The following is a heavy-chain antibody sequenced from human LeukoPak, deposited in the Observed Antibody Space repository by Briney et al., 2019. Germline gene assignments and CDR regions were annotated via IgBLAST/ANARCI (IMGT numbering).Heavy chain of an antibody. CDR1: GYRFANHW. V-gene: IGHV5-51*01. J-gene: IGHJ4*01. D-gene: IGHD3-22*01. CDR2: IYPGDSDT. CDR3: ARHLGDSRGYFLDF. Sequence: AGESLKISCKVSGYRFANHWIGWVRQMPGRGLEWMGIIYPGDSDTRYRPSLQGHVTISADKSINTAYLQWSSLKASDSAMYYCARHLGDSRGYFLDFWGHGTLVTVSS.